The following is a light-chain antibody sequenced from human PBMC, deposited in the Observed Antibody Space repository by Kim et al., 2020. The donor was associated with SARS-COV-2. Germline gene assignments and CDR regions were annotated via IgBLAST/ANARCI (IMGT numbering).Light chain of an antibody. CDR3: QSYDSSLSVV. CDR2: GTS. CDR1: SSNSGAGYD. V-gene: IGLV1-40*01. J-gene: IGLJ2*01. Sequence: GQRVTISCTGSSSNSGAGYDVHWYQQLPGTAPKLLIDGTSNRPSGVPDRIPGSKSGTSASLAITGLQAEDEADYHCQSYDSSLSVVFGGGTKLTVL.